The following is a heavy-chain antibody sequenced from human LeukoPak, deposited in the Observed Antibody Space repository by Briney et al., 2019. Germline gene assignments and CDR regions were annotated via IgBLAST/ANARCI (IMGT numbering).Heavy chain of an antibody. CDR2: IYYSGST. D-gene: IGHD6-13*01. J-gene: IGHJ6*01. V-gene: IGHV4-31*03. CDR1: GGSISSGGYY. CDR3: ARSGIAAAAPSPYYYGMDV. Sequence: KSSQTLSLTCTVSGGSISSGGYYWSWIRQHPGKGLEWIGYIYYSGSTYYNPSLKSRVTISVDTSKNQFSLKLSSVTAADTAVYYCARSGIAAAAPSPYYYGMDVWGQGTTVTVSS.